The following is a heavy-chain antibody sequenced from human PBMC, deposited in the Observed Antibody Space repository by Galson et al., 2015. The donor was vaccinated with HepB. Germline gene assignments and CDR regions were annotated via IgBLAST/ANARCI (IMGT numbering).Heavy chain of an antibody. D-gene: IGHD1-26*01. V-gene: IGHV3-30-3*01. J-gene: IGHJ4*02. CDR1: GFTFSSYA. CDR3: ARDSGVTVAAWEFDY. Sequence: LRLSCAASGFTFSSYAMHWVRQAPGKGLEWVAVISYDGNIKYFADSVKGRLTISRGNPRNTLYLQMNSLRPDDTAVYYCARDSGVTVAAWEFDYWGQGTLATVSS. CDR2: ISYDGNIK.